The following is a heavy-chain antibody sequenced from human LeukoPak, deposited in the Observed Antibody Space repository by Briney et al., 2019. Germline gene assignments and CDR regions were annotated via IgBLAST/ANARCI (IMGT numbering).Heavy chain of an antibody. CDR2: IYTSGST. CDR3: ARQYVDYYDSSGLFDY. Sequence: SETLSLTCTVSGGSISSYYWSWIRQPAGKGLEWIGRIYTSGSTNYNPSLKSRVTMSVDTSKDQFSLKLSSVTAADTAVYYCARQYVDYYDSSGLFDYWGQGTLFTVSS. V-gene: IGHV4-4*07. J-gene: IGHJ4*02. D-gene: IGHD3-22*01. CDR1: GGSISSYY.